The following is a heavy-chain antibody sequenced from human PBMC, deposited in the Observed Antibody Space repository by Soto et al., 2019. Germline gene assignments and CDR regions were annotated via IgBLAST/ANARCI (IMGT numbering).Heavy chain of an antibody. CDR2: IIPILDET. D-gene: IGHD6-13*01. V-gene: IGHV1-69*02. CDR3: SVGEDDDNSTQRDDAVDI. Sequence: QIQLVQSGAEVKNPGSSVRVSCKASGGSFRSHAVTWVRQAPGQGLEWMGRIIPILDETKFAQKFQDRVTMTADKPTSTVYKDLRSLKSEDTNMHFCSVGEDDDNSTQRDDAVDIWGQGTKITVSS. J-gene: IGHJ3*02. CDR1: GGSFRSHA.